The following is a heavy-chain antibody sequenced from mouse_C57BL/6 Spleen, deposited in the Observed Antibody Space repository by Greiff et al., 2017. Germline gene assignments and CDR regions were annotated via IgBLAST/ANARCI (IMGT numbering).Heavy chain of an antibody. J-gene: IGHJ2*01. CDR2: IDPSDSYT. V-gene: IGHV1-69*01. Sequence: VQLQQPGAELVMPGASVKLSCKASGYTFTSYWMHWVKQRPGQGLEWIGEIDPSDSYTNYNQKFKGKSTLTVDKSSSTAYMQLSSLTSEDSAVYYCARGGVVATGYLDYWGQGTTLTVSS. D-gene: IGHD1-1*01. CDR3: ARGGVVATGYLDY. CDR1: GYTFTSYW.